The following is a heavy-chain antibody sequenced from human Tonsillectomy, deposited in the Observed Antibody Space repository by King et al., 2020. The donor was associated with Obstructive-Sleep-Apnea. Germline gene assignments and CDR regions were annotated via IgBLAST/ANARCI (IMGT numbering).Heavy chain of an antibody. CDR1: GFTFSNYA. Sequence: VQLVESGGGLVQPGGSLRLSCAASGFTFSNYAMSWVRQAPGKGLEWVSGFSGSGDSTYYADSVKDRFTISRDNSKNTLYLQMNSLRAEDTAIYYCAKDVNLFFFSSFDYWGQGTLVTVSS. V-gene: IGHV3-23*04. CDR3: AKDVNLFFFSSFDY. J-gene: IGHJ4*02. CDR2: FSGSGDST. D-gene: IGHD2-2*01.